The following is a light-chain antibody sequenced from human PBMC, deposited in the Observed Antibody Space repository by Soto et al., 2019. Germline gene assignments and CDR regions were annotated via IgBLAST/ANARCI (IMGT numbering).Light chain of an antibody. CDR2: EVT. J-gene: IGLJ2*01. V-gene: IGLV2-14*01. CDR1: SSDVGGFNY. Sequence: QSALTQPASVSGSPGQSITISCTGTSSDVGGFNYVSWYQLHPGKAPKLMIYEVTNWPSGISNRFSGSKSGNTASLTISGLQAEDEADYYCSSYTSSAYVVFGGGTKLTVL. CDR3: SSYTSSAYVV.